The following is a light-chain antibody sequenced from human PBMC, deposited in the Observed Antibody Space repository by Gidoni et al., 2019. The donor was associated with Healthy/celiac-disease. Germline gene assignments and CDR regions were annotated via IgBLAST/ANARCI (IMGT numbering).Light chain of an antibody. Sequence: SARTQAASEAVSPAQAITICCTGTSSDVGSYNLVSWYQQHPGKAPNLMIYEVSKRPSGVSTRFSGSKSGNTASLTISGLQAEDEADYYCCSYAGSSTWVFGGGTKLTVL. CDR3: CSYAGSSTWV. CDR2: EVS. J-gene: IGLJ3*02. V-gene: IGLV2-23*02. CDR1: SSDVGSYNL.